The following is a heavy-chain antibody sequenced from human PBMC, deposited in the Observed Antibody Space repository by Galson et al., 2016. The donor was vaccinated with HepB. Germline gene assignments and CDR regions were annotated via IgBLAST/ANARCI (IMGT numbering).Heavy chain of an antibody. J-gene: IGHJ4*02. Sequence: SLRLSCAASGFTFSNYWMRWVRQVPGKGLVWVSRMNGDGSDTTYADSVKGRFTISRDNAKNTLYLQMNSLRAEDTAVYYCVRYYGSGTYTFDNWGQGTLVTVSS. CDR2: MNGDGSDT. V-gene: IGHV3-74*01. CDR3: VRYYGSGTYTFDN. CDR1: GFTFSNYW. D-gene: IGHD3-10*01.